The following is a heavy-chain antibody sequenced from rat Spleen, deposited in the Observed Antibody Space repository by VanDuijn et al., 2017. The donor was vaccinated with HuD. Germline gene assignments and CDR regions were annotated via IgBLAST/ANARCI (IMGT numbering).Heavy chain of an antibody. CDR2: ISPSGVTT. D-gene: IGHD1-12*02. CDR3: ATDGYYDGTYYSVYVMDA. Sequence: EVQLVESGGGLVQPGRSLKLSCAASGFTFSNYGMHWIRQAPTKGLEWVASISPSGVTTNYRDSVKGRFTISRDKGKSTLYLQMDSLRSEDTATYYCATDGYYDGTYYSVYVMDAWGQVASVTVSS. CDR1: GFTFSNYG. J-gene: IGHJ4*01. V-gene: IGHV5-19*01.